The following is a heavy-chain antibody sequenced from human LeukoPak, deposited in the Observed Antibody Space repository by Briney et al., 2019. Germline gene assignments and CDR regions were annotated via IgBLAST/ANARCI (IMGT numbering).Heavy chain of an antibody. J-gene: IGHJ4*02. Sequence: GGSLRLSCAASGFTFSSYAMSWVRQAPGKGLDSVSAISGSGDSTYYADSVKGRFTISRDSSKNTLYLKMNSLRAEDTAVYYCAKAGDYGGVYYFDYWGQGTLVAVSS. CDR3: AKAGDYGGVYYFDY. D-gene: IGHD4-23*01. CDR1: GFTFSSYA. CDR2: ISGSGDST. V-gene: IGHV3-23*01.